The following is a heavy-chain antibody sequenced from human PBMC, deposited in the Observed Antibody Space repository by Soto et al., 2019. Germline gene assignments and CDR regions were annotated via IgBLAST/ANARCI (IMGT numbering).Heavy chain of an antibody. CDR1: GFSFTSYW. J-gene: IGHJ6*02. CDR2: IYPADSDT. CDR3: TRHPCYNRIPPYGTDV. Sequence: GESLKISCKGVGFSFTSYWIGWVRQMPGKGLEWMAIIYPADSDTRYSPSFQGQVTISADKSISTAYLQWSSLKASDTAIYYCTRHPCYNRIPPYGTDVWGQGNTVTVS. D-gene: IGHD2-2*02. V-gene: IGHV5-51*01.